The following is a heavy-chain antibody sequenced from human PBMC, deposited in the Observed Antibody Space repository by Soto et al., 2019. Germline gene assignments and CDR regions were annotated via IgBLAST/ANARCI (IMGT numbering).Heavy chain of an antibody. D-gene: IGHD6-13*01. V-gene: IGHV1-3*01. CDR1: GYTFTSYA. Sequence: ASVKVSCKASGYTFTSYAIHWVRQAPGQRLEWMGWINAGNGNTKYSQKFQGRVTITRDTSASTAYMELSSLRSEDTAVYYCARESRSWYGSIWDYWGQGTLVTVSS. CDR2: INAGNGNT. J-gene: IGHJ4*02. CDR3: ARESRSWYGSIWDY.